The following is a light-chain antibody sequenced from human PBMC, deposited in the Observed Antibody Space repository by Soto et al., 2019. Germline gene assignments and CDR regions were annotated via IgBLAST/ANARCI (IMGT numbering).Light chain of an antibody. J-gene: IGKJ1*01. CDR2: DAS. Sequence: EIVLTQSPAALSLSPGERATLSCRASQSVSSYLAWYQQKPGQAPRLLIYDASNRATGIPARFSGSGSGTDFTLTISSLGPEDFAVYYCHQRSNWPSPTWTFGQGTKVDIK. CDR1: QSVSSY. V-gene: IGKV3-11*01. CDR3: HQRSNWPSPTWT.